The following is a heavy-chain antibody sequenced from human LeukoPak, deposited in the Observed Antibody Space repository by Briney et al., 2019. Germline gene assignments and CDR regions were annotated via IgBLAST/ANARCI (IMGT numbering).Heavy chain of an antibody. J-gene: IGHJ4*02. CDR1: GFTFTSYA. D-gene: IGHD5-24*01. CDR3: AKDRDPPRDGYNLGGLDY. CDR2: ISAGAGTT. Sequence: GGSLRLSCAASGFTFTSYAMSWVRQAPGVGLEWVSTISAGAGTTNFADSVKGRFTISGDNSKNTLYLQMNSLRAEDTAVYYCAKDRDPPRDGYNLGGLDYWGQGALVTVSS. V-gene: IGHV3-23*01.